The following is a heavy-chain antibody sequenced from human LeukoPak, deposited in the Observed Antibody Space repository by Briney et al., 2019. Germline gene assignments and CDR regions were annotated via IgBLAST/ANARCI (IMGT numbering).Heavy chain of an antibody. Sequence: GASVKVSCKASGYTFTSYGISWVRQAPGQGLEWMGWISAYNGNTNYAQKLQGRVTMTTDTSTSTAYMELRSLRSDDTAVYYCARGPYDFWSGYYFNWFDPWGQGTLVTVSS. D-gene: IGHD3-3*01. CDR2: ISAYNGNT. J-gene: IGHJ5*02. CDR1: GYTFTSYG. CDR3: ARGPYDFWSGYYFNWFDP. V-gene: IGHV1-18*01.